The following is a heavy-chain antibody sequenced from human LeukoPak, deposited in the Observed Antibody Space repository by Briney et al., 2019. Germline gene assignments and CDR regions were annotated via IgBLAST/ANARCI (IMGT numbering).Heavy chain of an antibody. V-gene: IGHV1-46*01. J-gene: IGHJ3*02. CDR2: INPSGGST. Sequence: ASVKVSCKASGYTFTSYYTHWVRQAPGQGLEWMGIINPSGGSTSYAQKFQGRVTMTRDTSTSTVYMELSSLRSEDTAVYYCARTHYYDSSGYSGDAFDIWGQGTMVTVSS. D-gene: IGHD3-22*01. CDR3: ARTHYYDSSGYSGDAFDI. CDR1: GYTFTSYY.